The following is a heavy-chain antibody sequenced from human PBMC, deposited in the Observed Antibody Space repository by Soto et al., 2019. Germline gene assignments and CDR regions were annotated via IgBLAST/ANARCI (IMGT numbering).Heavy chain of an antibody. CDR3: ARYSGWSHYYGMDV. CDR2: ISGYGDNT. V-gene: IGHV3-23*01. CDR1: GFTFSSYA. D-gene: IGHD6-19*01. Sequence: VGSLRLSCAAAGFTFSSYAMSWVRQAPGKGLEWVATISGYGDNTYYADSVKGRFTISRDNSKNTLYLQMNSLRAEDTAVYYCARYSGWSHYYGMDVWGQGTTVTVSS. J-gene: IGHJ6*02.